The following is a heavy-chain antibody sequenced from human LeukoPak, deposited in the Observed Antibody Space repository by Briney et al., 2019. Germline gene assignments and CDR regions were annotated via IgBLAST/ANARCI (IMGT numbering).Heavy chain of an antibody. Sequence: PSETLSLTCTVSGGSISSSSYYWGWIRQPPGKGLEWIGSIYYSGSTYYNPSLKSRVTISVDTTKNQFSLKLSSVTAADTAVYYCNSATDEKHSPRVMQEDVWGKGTTVTVSS. J-gene: IGHJ6*04. V-gene: IGHV4-39*01. CDR2: IYYSGST. CDR1: GGSISSSSYY. CDR3: NSATDEKHSPRVMQEDV. D-gene: IGHD2/OR15-2a*01.